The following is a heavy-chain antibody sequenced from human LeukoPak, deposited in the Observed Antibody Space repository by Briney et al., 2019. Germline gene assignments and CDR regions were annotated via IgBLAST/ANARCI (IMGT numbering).Heavy chain of an antibody. V-gene: IGHV3-21*01. J-gene: IGHJ4*02. Sequence: ESGGSLRLSCAASGFTFSSYSMNWVRQAPGKGLEWVSSISSSSSYIYYADSVKGRFTISRDNAKNSLCLQMNSLRAEDTAVYYCARDLYRGVAAAAPRYWGQGTLVTVSS. CDR1: GFTFSSYS. D-gene: IGHD6-13*01. CDR3: ARDLYRGVAAAAPRY. CDR2: ISSSSSYI.